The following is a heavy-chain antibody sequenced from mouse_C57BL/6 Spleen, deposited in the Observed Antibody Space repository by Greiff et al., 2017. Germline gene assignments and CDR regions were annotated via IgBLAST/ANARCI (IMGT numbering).Heavy chain of an antibody. CDR3: AREVDGCAY. D-gene: IGHD1-1*01. CDR2: ISSGSSTI. CDR1: GFTFSDYG. V-gene: IGHV5-17*01. J-gene: IGHJ3*01. Sequence: EVKLVESGGGLVKPGGSLKLSCAASGFTFSDYGMHWVRQAPEKGLEWVAYISSGSSTIYYADTVKGRFTISRDNAKNTLFLQMTRLRSEDTDMYYCAREVDGCAYWGQGTLVTVSA.